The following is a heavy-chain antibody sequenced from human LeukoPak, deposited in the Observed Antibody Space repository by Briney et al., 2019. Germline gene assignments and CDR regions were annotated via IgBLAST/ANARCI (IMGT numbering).Heavy chain of an antibody. Sequence: SETLSLTCIVSGGSISSSYWSWIRQPPGKRLEWIGYIYYSGSTNYNPSLKSRVTISVDTSKNQFSLKLSSVTAADTAVYYCARAPHANGWFDPWGQGTLVTVSS. V-gene: IGHV4-59*01. J-gene: IGHJ5*02. CDR1: GGSISSSY. CDR3: ARAPHANGWFDP. CDR2: IYYSGST.